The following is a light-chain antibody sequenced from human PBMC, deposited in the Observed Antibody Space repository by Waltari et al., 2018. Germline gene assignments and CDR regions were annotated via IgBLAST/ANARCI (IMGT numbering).Light chain of an antibody. V-gene: IGLV2-23*02. J-gene: IGLJ2*01. CDR3: CSYAGSSTFL. CDR2: EVT. CDR1: SRDVGSYNF. Sequence: QSALTQPASVSGSPGQSLTISCTGTSRDVGSYNFVSWYQQNPGKAPKIMIYEVTKRPSGVSNRFSGSKSGNTASLTISGLPADDEADYYCCSYAGSSTFLFGGGTKLTVL.